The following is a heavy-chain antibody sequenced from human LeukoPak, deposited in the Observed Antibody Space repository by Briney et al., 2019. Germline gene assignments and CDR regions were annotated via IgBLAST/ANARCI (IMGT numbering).Heavy chain of an antibody. CDR1: GFTFSTYS. CDR2: ISSSSSYI. V-gene: IGHV3-21*01. J-gene: IGHJ4*02. CDR3: ARDPGPKGY. Sequence: PGGSLRLSCAASGFTFSTYSMNWVRQAPGKGLECVSSISSSSSYIYYADSGKGRFTISRDNAKNSLYLQMNSLRAEDTAMYYCARDPGPKGYWRQGTLVTVSS.